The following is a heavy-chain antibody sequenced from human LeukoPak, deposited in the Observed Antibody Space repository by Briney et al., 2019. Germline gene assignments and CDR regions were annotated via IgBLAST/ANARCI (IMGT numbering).Heavy chain of an antibody. V-gene: IGHV4-39*07. Sequence: SETLSLTCNVSGASISSSTYHWGWIRQPPGKGLEWIASIYYRGRTYYNPSLKSRVTISVDTSKNQFSLKLSSVTAADTAVYYCARGYHYDFWSGYPHYYYYYMDVWGKGTTVTVSS. J-gene: IGHJ6*03. D-gene: IGHD3-3*01. CDR2: IYYRGRT. CDR3: ARGYHYDFWSGYPHYYYYYMDV. CDR1: GASISSSTYH.